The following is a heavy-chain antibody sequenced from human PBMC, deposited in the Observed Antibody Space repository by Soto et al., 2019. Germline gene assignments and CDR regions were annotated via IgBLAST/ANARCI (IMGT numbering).Heavy chain of an antibody. V-gene: IGHV1-18*01. CDR2: ISAYNGNT. CDR3: ARDEGEDYYDSSGYYLPYYYGMDV. CDR1: GYTFTSYG. J-gene: IGHJ6*02. Sequence: APVKLSCKASGYTFTSYGISWLRQAPGQGLEWMGWISAYNGNTNYAQKLQGRVTMTTDTSTSTAYMELRSLRSDDTAVYYCARDEGEDYYDSSGYYLPYYYGMDVSCQGTTVTVSS. D-gene: IGHD3-22*01.